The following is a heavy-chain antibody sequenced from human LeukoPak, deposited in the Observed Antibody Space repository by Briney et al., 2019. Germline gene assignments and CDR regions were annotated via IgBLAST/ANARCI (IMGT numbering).Heavy chain of an antibody. Sequence: TLSLTCTVSGGSISSYYWSWIRQPPGKALQWLALIYWNDDKRYSPSLKSRLTITTDTSKNQVVLTMTNMDPVDTATYYCAHCGSGNYYPGFDYWGQGTLVTVSS. CDR1: GGSISSYYW. V-gene: IGHV2-5*01. CDR2: IYWNDDK. D-gene: IGHD1-26*01. J-gene: IGHJ4*02. CDR3: AHCGSGNYYPGFDY.